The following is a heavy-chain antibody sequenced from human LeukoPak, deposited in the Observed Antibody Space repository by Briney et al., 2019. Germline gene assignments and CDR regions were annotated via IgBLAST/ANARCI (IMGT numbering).Heavy chain of an antibody. D-gene: IGHD3-10*01. CDR3: ARDQYLWFGALDP. V-gene: IGHV3-21*01. Sequence: PGGSLRLSCAASGFTFSSYSMNWVRQAPGKGLEWVSSISSSSSYIYYADSVKGRFTISRDNAKNSLYLQMNSLRAEDTAVYYCARDQYLWFGALDPWGQGTLVTVSS. J-gene: IGHJ5*02. CDR1: GFTFSSYS. CDR2: ISSSSSYI.